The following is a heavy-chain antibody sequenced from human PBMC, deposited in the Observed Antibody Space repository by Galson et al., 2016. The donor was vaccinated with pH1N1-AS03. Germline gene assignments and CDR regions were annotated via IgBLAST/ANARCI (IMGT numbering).Heavy chain of an antibody. CDR3: ARGKRVGYNLGAVEY. D-gene: IGHD5-24*01. CDR2: IIASVGIT. V-gene: IGHV1-69*10. CDR1: GGTFSSYA. Sequence: SVKVSCKASGGTFSSYAISWVRQAPGQGLEWMGGIIASVGITSYAQKFQGRVTITADKSTTTVYLELSSLRAEDTAVYYCARGKRVGYNLGAVEYWGQGTLVTVSS. J-gene: IGHJ4*02.